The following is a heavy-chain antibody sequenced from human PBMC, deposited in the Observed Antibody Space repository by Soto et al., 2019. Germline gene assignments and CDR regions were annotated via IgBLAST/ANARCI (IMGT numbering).Heavy chain of an antibody. V-gene: IGHV1-8*01. D-gene: IGHD2-21*01. CDR1: GYTFDAFD. CDR2: MNPYTGET. Sequence: QVQLVQSGAEVRKPGASVRVSCKASGYTFDAFDIHWVRQATGQGLELMGWMNPYTGETAYTQTFRGRVSMTRDTSVSTAYMELTSLTSEDSAIYFCVRQAGGDSTPGDDYWGQGTLVTVSS. J-gene: IGHJ4*02. CDR3: VRQAGGDSTPGDDY.